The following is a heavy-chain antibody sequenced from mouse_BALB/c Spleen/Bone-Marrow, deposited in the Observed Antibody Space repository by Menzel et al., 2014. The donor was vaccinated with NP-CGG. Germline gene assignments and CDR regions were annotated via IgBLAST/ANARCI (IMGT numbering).Heavy chain of an antibody. Sequence: EVQLVESGGGLVQPGGSRKLSCAASGFTFSSFGMHWVRQAPEKGLGWVAYISSGSSTIYYADTVKGRFTISRDNPKNTLFLQMTSLRSEDTAMYYCARGGNFAWFAYWGQGTLVTVSA. CDR2: ISSGSSTI. CDR3: ARGGNFAWFAY. J-gene: IGHJ3*01. V-gene: IGHV5-17*02. CDR1: GFTFSSFG. D-gene: IGHD2-1*01.